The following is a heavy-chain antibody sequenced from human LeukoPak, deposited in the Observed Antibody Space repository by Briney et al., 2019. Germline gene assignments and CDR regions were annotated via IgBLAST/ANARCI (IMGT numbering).Heavy chain of an antibody. D-gene: IGHD1-26*01. CDR3: ARGIHSGNSGPYYLDY. J-gene: IGHJ4*02. V-gene: IGHV1-18*01. Sequence: ASVKVSCKASGYTFTSYAISWVRQVPGQGLEWMGWISVYSGKTDYPQKVQDRVTMTTDTSTNTAYMELRSLRSDDTAVYYCARGIHSGNSGPYYLDYWGQGTLVTVSS. CDR2: ISVYSGKT. CDR1: GYTFTSYA.